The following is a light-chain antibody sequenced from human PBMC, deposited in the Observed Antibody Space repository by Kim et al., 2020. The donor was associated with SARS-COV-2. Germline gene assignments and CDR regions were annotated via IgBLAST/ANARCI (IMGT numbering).Light chain of an antibody. Sequence: SPGERATLSCRASQSVSSVYLAWYQQKPGQAPRLVIYGASSRATGIPDRFSGGGSGTDFTLTINRLEPEDFAVYYCQQYGNSPITFGQGTRLEIK. CDR2: GAS. V-gene: IGKV3-20*01. J-gene: IGKJ5*01. CDR1: QSVSSVY. CDR3: QQYGNSPIT.